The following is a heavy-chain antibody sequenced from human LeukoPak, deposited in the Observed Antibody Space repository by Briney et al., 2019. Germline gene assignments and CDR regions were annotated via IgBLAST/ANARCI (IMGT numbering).Heavy chain of an antibody. D-gene: IGHD3-22*01. CDR2: ISSSSSYI. CDR3: ARATGRSGYYSVSKNAFDI. V-gene: IGHV3-21*01. Sequence: PGGSLRLSCAASGFTFSSYSMNWVRQAPGKGLEWVSSISSSSSYIYYADSVKGRFTISRDNAKNSLYLQMNSLRAEDTAVYYCARATGRSGYYSVSKNAFDIWGQGTMVTVSS. J-gene: IGHJ3*02. CDR1: GFTFSSYS.